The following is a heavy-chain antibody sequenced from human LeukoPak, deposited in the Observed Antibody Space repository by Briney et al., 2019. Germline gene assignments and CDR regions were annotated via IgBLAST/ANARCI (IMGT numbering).Heavy chain of an antibody. CDR3: ARRVGDDILTGHLPFDY. Sequence: PSETLSLTCTVSGGSISISSDYGGWIRQPPGEGLGWFVGSYYSGSTYYTPSLKSRVTISVDTSKNQFSLKLSSVTAADTAVYYCARRVGDDILTGHLPFDYWGQGTLVTVSS. J-gene: IGHJ4*02. V-gene: IGHV4-39*01. CDR1: GGSISISSDY. CDR2: SYYSGST. D-gene: IGHD3-9*01.